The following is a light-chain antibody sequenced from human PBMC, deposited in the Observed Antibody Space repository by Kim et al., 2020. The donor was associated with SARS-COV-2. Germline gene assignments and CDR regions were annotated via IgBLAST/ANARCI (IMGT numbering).Light chain of an antibody. CDR2: YAS. Sequence: VTPKEKVTITCRASQSISSSLRWYQQKPDQAPKVLIKYASQAISGVPSRFSGSGSGTDFTLTINSLEAEDAATYYCHQSSSSPVTFGQGTRLEIK. V-gene: IGKV6-21*02. CDR3: HQSSSSPVT. J-gene: IGKJ5*01. CDR1: QSISSS.